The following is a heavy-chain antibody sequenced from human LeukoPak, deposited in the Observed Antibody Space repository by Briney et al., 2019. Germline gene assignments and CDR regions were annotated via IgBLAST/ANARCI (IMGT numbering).Heavy chain of an antibody. J-gene: IGHJ1*01. D-gene: IGHD2-15*01. Sequence: PGGSLRLSCAASGFTFDNYAMTWVRQAPGRGLEWISTISGSGYTTYYADPVKGRFTISRDNSKDTLSLQMNSLTAQDTAAYYSAQQLGYCSGGNCYFTYWGQGTLVTVSS. CDR2: ISGSGYTT. CDR1: GFTFDNYA. V-gene: IGHV3-23*01. CDR3: AQQLGYCSGGNCYFTY.